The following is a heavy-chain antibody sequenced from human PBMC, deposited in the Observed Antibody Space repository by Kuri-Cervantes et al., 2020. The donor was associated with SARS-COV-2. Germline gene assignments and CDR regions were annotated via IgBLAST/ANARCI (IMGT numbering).Heavy chain of an antibody. CDR1: GYTFTSYD. CDR3: ARDQDIVVVVAATPGRGAFDI. Sequence: ASVKVSCKASGYTFTSYDINWVRQAPGQGLEWMGWINPNSGGTNYAQKFQGRVTMTRDTSISTAYMELSRLRSDDTAVYYCARDQDIVVVVAATPGRGAFDIWGQGTMVTVS. D-gene: IGHD2-15*01. J-gene: IGHJ3*02. V-gene: IGHV1-2*02. CDR2: INPNSGGT.